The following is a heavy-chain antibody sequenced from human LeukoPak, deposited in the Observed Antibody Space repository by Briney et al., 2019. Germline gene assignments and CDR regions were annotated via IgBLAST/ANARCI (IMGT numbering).Heavy chain of an antibody. D-gene: IGHD5-12*01. CDR1: GGSISSYY. CDR3: ARGKRWLNYNWFDP. J-gene: IGHJ5*02. Sequence: KPSETLSLTCTVSGGSISSYYWSWIRQPAGKGLEWIGRIYTSGSTNYNPSLESRVTMSVDTSKNQFSLKLSSVTAADTAVYYCARGKRWLNYNWFDPWGQGTLVTVSS. CDR2: IYTSGST. V-gene: IGHV4-4*07.